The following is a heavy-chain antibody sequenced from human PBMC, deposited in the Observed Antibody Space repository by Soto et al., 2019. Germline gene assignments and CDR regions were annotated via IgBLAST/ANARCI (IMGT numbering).Heavy chain of an antibody. CDR2: IDPSDSYT. V-gene: IGHV5-10-1*01. CDR3: ARHPLYCTNGVCYLGGSYGTDV. Sequence: PGESLKISCKGSGYSFTSYWISWVRQMPGKGLEWMGRIDPSDSYTNYSPSFQGHVTISADKSISTAYLQWSSLKASDTAMYYCARHPLYCTNGVCYLGGSYGTDVWGQGTTVTVSS. CDR1: GYSFTSYW. D-gene: IGHD2-8*01. J-gene: IGHJ6*02.